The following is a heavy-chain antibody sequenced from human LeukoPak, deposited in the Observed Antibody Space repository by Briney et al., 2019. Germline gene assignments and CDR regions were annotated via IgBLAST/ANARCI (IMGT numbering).Heavy chain of an antibody. D-gene: IGHD2-2*03. Sequence: GGSLRLSCADSGFTFSSYAMTWVRQAPGKGLEWVSTISGASGATYYADSVKGRFTISRDNSKNTLHVQMNSLRAEDTAVYYCAPSRGLDMIFNDWGQGTLVTVSS. J-gene: IGHJ4*02. CDR3: APSRGLDMIFND. CDR1: GFTFSSYA. CDR2: ISGASGAT. V-gene: IGHV3-23*01.